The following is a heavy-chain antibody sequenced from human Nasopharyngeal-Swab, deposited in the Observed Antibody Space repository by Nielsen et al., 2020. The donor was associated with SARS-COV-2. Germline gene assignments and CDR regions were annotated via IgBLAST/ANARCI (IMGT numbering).Heavy chain of an antibody. CDR2: INAGNGNT. J-gene: IGHJ4*02. V-gene: IGHV1-3*01. CDR3: ARGKRIAVAGNDVPRQQYYFDY. CDR1: GYTFTNYA. Sequence: ASVKVSCKASGYTFTNYAMHWVRQAPGQRLEWMGWINAGNGNTKYSQKLQGRVTITRDTSASTAYMELSSLRSEDTAVYYCARGKRIAVAGNDVPRQQYYFDYWGQGTLVTVSS. D-gene: IGHD6-19*01.